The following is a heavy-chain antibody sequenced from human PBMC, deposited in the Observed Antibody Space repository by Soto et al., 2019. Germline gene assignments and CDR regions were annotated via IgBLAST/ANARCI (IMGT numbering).Heavy chain of an antibody. CDR1: GGSISSYY. D-gene: IGHD6-13*01. CDR2: VYYSGST. Sequence: SETLSLTCTVSGGSISSYYWSWIRQPPGKGLEWIGYVYYSGSTNYNPSLKSRVTISVDTSKNQFSLKLSSVTAADTAVYYCAREGVSSSWYNYYGMDVWGQGTTVTVSS. J-gene: IGHJ6*02. V-gene: IGHV4-59*01. CDR3: AREGVSSSWYNYYGMDV.